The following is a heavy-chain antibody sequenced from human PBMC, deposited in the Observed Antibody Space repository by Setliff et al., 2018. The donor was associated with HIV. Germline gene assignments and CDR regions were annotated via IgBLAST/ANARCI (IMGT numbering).Heavy chain of an antibody. D-gene: IGHD2-21*02. CDR1: GFTFSSYS. Sequence: PGGSLRLSCAASGFTFSSYSMHWVRQAPGKGLEWVSYISGSSDVIDYADSVKGRFTISRDNAKNSLYLQMNSLRAEDTAVYYCARDHCSGNCYPWYWGQGTLVTVSS. CDR2: ISGSSDVI. CDR3: ARDHCSGNCYPWY. J-gene: IGHJ4*02. V-gene: IGHV3-48*01.